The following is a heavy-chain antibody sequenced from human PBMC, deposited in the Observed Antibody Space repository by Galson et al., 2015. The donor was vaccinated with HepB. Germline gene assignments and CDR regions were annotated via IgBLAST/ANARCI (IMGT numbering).Heavy chain of an antibody. CDR3: TKDERSFQKYSYFYMDV. Sequence: SLRLSCAASGFTFSSYSMNWVRQAPGKGLEWVAVMSYDGSRKDYSDSVKGRFSTSRDNAKNTLYLQMDSLRPEDTAVHYCTKDERSFQKYSYFYMDVWGKGTTVTVSS. J-gene: IGHJ6*03. V-gene: IGHV3-30*18. CDR2: MSYDGSRK. CDR1: GFTFSSYS. D-gene: IGHD1-1*01.